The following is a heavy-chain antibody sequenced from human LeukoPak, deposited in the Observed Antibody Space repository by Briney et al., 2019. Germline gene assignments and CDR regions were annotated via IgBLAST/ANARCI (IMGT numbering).Heavy chain of an antibody. J-gene: IGHJ4*02. V-gene: IGHV1-24*01. CDR3: ATDSLRDILTGYYTIHGY. D-gene: IGHD3-9*01. CDR1: GYTPTELS. CDR2: FDPEDGET. Sequence: VASVKVSCKVSGYTPTELSMHWVRQAPGKGLEWMGGFDPEDGETIYAQKFQGRLTMTEDTSTDTAYMELSSLRSEDTAVYSCATDSLRDILTGYYTIHGYWGQGTLVTVSS.